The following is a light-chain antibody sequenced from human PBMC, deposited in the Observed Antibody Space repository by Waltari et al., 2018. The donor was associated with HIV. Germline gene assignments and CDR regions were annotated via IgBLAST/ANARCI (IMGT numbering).Light chain of an antibody. J-gene: IGLJ3*02. Sequence: SELTQDPAVSVALGQTVSLTCQGDSLRTYYASLYLQKPGQAPVLVISPIHNRPSGIPDRFSGSSSGNTASLTITGAQAEDEGDYYCNSRDRAGHHVVFGGGTKVTVL. CDR1: SLRTYY. CDR2: PIH. CDR3: NSRDRAGHHVV. V-gene: IGLV3-19*01.